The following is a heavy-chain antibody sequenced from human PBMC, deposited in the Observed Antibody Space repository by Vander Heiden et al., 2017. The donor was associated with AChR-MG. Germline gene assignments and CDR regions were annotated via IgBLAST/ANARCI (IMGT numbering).Heavy chain of an antibody. CDR2: ISHNSGNI. Sequence: EVQLLESGGGLVQPGGSLRLSCAASGFTFTNYAMSWVRQAPGKGLEWVADISHNSGNIHYADSVKGRFIISRDNSEHTLYLQMNSLRGEDTAVYYCAKDDSSGYARYRGQGTLVTVSS. D-gene: IGHD3-22*01. CDR3: AKDDSSGYARY. J-gene: IGHJ4*02. CDR1: GFTFTNYA. V-gene: IGHV3-23*01.